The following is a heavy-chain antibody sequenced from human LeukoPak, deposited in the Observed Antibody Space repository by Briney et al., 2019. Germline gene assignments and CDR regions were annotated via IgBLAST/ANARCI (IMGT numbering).Heavy chain of an antibody. CDR1: GFTFSSYA. Sequence: PGGSLRLSCAASGFTFSSYAMSWVRQAPGKGLEWVSAISGSGGSTYYADSVKGRFTISRDNSKNTLYLQMNSLRAEDTAVYYCAKDPLRFEVGATGRLDYFDYWGQGTLVTVSS. V-gene: IGHV3-23*01. J-gene: IGHJ4*02. CDR2: ISGSGGST. D-gene: IGHD1-26*01. CDR3: AKDPLRFEVGATGRLDYFDY.